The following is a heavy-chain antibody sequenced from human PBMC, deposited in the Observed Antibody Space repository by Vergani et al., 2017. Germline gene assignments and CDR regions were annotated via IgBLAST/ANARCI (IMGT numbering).Heavy chain of an antibody. CDR2: IYHSGST. CDR1: GYSISSGYY. Sequence: QVQLQESGPGLVKPSETLSLTCTVSGYSISSGYYWGWIRQPPGKGLEWIGGIYHSGSTYYNPSLKSRVTISVDTSKNQFSLKRSSVTASDTAVYYCAREPTDYGGNSGWFDPWGQGTLVTVSS. V-gene: IGHV4-38-2*02. CDR3: AREPTDYGGNSGWFDP. J-gene: IGHJ5*02. D-gene: IGHD4-23*01.